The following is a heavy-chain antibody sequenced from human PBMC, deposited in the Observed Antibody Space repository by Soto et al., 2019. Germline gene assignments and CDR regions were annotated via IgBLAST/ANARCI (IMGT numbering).Heavy chain of an antibody. V-gene: IGHV1-69*08. Sequence: QVQLVQSGAEVKKPGSSVKVSCKSSGYTFTIYTVTWVRQAPGQGLEWMGRIIPIFTQTNYAQKFQDRVTIIADKSTSTVYMELSGLRYEDTAVYYCARGGVGAAGGMDVWGQGTTVTVSS. J-gene: IGHJ6*02. CDR1: GYTFTIYT. CDR2: IIPIFTQT. CDR3: ARGGVGAAGGMDV. D-gene: IGHD1-26*01.